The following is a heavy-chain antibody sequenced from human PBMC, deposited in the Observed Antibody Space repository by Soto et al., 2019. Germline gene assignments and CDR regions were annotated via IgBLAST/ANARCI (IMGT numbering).Heavy chain of an antibody. CDR2: ISYDGSNK. CDR3: AKGYLEDLDFDY. J-gene: IGHJ4*02. V-gene: IGHV3-30*18. CDR1: GFTFSSYG. Sequence: QVQLMESGGGVVQPGRSLRLSCAASGFTFSSYGMHWVRQAPGKGLEWVAVISYDGSNKYYADSVKGRFTISRDNSKNTLYLQMNSLRAEDTAVYYCAKGYLEDLDFDYWGQGTLVTVSS. D-gene: IGHD1-1*01.